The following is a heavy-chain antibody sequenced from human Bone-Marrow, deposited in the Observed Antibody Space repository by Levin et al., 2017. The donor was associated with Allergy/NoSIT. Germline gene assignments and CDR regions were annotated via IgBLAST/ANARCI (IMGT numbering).Heavy chain of an antibody. Sequence: GESLKISCKASGYTFTSYGISWVRQAPGQGLEWMGWISAYNGNTNYAQKLQGRVTMTTDTSTSTAYMELRSLRSDDTAVYYCARMAVATKMYVWFDPWGQGTLVTVSS. D-gene: IGHD5-12*01. CDR3: ARMAVATKMYVWFDP. CDR1: GYTFTSYG. CDR2: ISAYNGNT. V-gene: IGHV1-18*01. J-gene: IGHJ5*02.